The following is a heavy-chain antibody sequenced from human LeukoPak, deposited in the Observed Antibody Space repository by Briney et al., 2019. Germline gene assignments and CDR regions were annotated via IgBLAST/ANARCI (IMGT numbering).Heavy chain of an antibody. D-gene: IGHD2/OR15-2a*01. J-gene: IGHJ4*02. CDR2: ISGSGGSI. Sequence: SGGSLRLSCTASGLVFSTYGMSWVRQAPGKGLEWVSAISGSGGSIYYADSVKGRFTISRDNSKNTVYLQMNGLRAEDTAVYYCAKILSNAEGYYFDYWGQGSLVTVSS. V-gene: IGHV3-23*01. CDR3: AKILSNAEGYYFDY. CDR1: GLVFSTYG.